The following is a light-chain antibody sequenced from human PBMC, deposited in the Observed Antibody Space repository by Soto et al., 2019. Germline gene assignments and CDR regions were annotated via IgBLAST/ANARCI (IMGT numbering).Light chain of an antibody. J-gene: IGLJ1*01. CDR3: CSYVGSSTSYV. V-gene: IGLV2-23*02. CDR1: SGDVGNYNL. CDR2: EVN. Sequence: QSVLTQPASVSGSPGQSITISCTGTSGDVGNYNLVSWYQQHPGKAPELMIYEVNKWPSGVSNRFSGSKSGNTASLTISGLQAEDEADYYCCSYVGSSTSYVFGTGTKLTVL.